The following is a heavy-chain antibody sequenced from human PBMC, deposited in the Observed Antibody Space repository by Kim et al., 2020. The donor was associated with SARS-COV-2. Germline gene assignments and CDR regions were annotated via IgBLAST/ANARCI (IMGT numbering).Heavy chain of an antibody. V-gene: IGHV4-4*07. J-gene: IGHJ6*04. Sequence: SETLSLTCTVEGDSMTDHYWSWIRQPTGKGLEWIGRIYDDGDFDYNPSLKSRVTMSLDPSARQLSLTLHSVIVADTAVYYCARDAAVRKSDWEAYYYQYEDVWGKGTTVIVSP. CDR3: ARDAAVRKSDWEAYYYQYEDV. D-gene: IGHD1-26*01. CDR1: GDSMTDHY. CDR2: IYDDGDF.